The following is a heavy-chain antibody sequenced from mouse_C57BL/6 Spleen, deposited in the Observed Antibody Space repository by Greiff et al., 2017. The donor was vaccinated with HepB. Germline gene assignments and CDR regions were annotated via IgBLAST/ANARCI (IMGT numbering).Heavy chain of an antibody. CDR1: GYTFTDYY. J-gene: IGHJ2*01. CDR3: ARSDYYGSSPHYFDY. V-gene: IGHV1-19*01. CDR2: INPYNGGT. Sequence: EVQLQQSGPVLVKPGASVKMSCKASGYTFTDYYMNWVKQSHGKSLEWIGVINPYNGGTSYNQKFKGKATLTVDKSSSTAYMELNSLTSEDSAVYYWARSDYYGSSPHYFDYWGQGTTLTVSS. D-gene: IGHD1-1*01.